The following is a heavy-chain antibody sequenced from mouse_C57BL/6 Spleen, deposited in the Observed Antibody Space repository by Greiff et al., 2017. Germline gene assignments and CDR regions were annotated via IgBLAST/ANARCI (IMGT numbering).Heavy chain of an antibody. CDR1: GYTFTSYG. CDR3: AREGGNYGFAY. CDR2: IYPRSGNT. J-gene: IGHJ3*01. Sequence: QVQLKESGAELARPGASVKLSCKASGYTFTSYGISWVKQRTGQGLEWIGEIYPRSGNTYYNEKFKGKATLTADKSSSTAYMEPRSLTSEDSAVYFCAREGGNYGFAYWGQGTLVTVSA. V-gene: IGHV1-81*01. D-gene: IGHD2-1*01.